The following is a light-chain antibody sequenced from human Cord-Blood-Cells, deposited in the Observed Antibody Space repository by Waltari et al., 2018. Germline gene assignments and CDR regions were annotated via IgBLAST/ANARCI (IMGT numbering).Light chain of an antibody. Sequence: QSALTQPPSASGSPGQSVTISCTGTSSDVGGHHYVSWYQQHPGKAPELMIYEVSKRPSGVPDRFSGSKSGNTASLTVSGLQAEDEADYYCSSYAGSNNVVFGGGTKLTVL. V-gene: IGLV2-8*01. CDR3: SSYAGSNNVV. CDR2: EVS. CDR1: SSDVGGHHY. J-gene: IGLJ2*01.